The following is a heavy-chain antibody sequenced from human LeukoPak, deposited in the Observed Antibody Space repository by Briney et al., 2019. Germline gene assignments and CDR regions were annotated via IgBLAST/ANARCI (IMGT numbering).Heavy chain of an antibody. CDR2: IYYSGST. J-gene: IGHJ4*02. CDR3: ARRRDGYNFDY. D-gene: IGHD5-24*01. Sequence: PSETLSLTCTVSGGSISSSSYYWGWIRQPPGKGLEWIGSIYYSGSTYYNPSLKSRVTISVDTSKNQFSLKLSSVNAADTAVYYCARRRDGYNFDYWGQGTLVTVSS. CDR1: GGSISSSSYY. V-gene: IGHV4-39*01.